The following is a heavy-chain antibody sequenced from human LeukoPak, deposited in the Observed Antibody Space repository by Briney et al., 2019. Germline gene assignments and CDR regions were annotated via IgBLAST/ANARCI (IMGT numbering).Heavy chain of an antibody. Sequence: ASVMVSCKASGYTFTGYSIHWVRQAPGQGLEWMGCINPNSGDTNYPQKFQDRVTLSRDTSISTAYMELTDLRSDDTAMYCCARPNGDYYNWFDPWGQGTLVTVSS. CDR2: INPNSGDT. CDR1: GYTFTGYS. D-gene: IGHD2-21*02. CDR3: ARPNGDYYNWFDP. J-gene: IGHJ5*02. V-gene: IGHV1-2*02.